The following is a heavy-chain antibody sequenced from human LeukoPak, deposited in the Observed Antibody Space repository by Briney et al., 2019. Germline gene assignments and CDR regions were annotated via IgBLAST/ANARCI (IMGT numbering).Heavy chain of an antibody. CDR2: ISGSGANT. CDR1: GFSFSRYA. J-gene: IGHJ4*02. V-gene: IGHV3-23*01. Sequence: GGSLRLSCAASGFSFSRYAMSWVRQAPGKGLEWVSGISGSGANTYYADSVKGRFTISRDNSKNTLFLQMNSLRAEDTAVYYYAKLDDYVWGSYRPSLDYWGQGTLVTVSS. D-gene: IGHD3-16*02. CDR3: AKLDDYVWGSYRPSLDY.